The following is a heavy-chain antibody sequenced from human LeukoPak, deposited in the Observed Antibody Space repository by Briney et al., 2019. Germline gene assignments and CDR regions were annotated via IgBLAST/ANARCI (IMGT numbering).Heavy chain of an antibody. V-gene: IGHV3-21*04. Sequence: GGSLRLSCAASGFTFSSYSMNWVRQAPGKGLEWVSSISSSSSYIYYADSVKGRFTISRDNAKNSLYLQMNSLRAEDTAVYYCAKFSSSYDILTGYYRDDDYWGQGTLVTVSS. CDR1: GFTFSSYS. J-gene: IGHJ4*02. CDR2: ISSSSSYI. CDR3: AKFSSSYDILTGYYRDDDY. D-gene: IGHD3-9*01.